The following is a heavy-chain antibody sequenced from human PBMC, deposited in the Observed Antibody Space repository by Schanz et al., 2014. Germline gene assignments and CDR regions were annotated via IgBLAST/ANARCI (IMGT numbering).Heavy chain of an antibody. D-gene: IGHD6-13*01. CDR3: ARDGVDAAAGGNY. CDR1: GYTFSDYY. J-gene: IGHJ4*02. Sequence: QVQLVQSGAEVKKPGASVGVSCKASGYTFSDYYIHWVRQAPGQGLEWVGRFIPILDVGNYAQKFQGRVTMTRDTSTSTVYMELSSLRSEDTAVYYCARDGVDAAAGGNYWGQGTLVTVSS. V-gene: IGHV1-46*03. CDR2: FIPILDVG.